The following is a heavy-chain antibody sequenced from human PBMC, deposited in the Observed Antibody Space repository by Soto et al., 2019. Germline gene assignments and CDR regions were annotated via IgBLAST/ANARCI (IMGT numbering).Heavy chain of an antibody. J-gene: IGHJ6*02. D-gene: IGHD2-21*01. CDR3: VKGSSSSCYHGVDV. V-gene: IGHV3-9*01. CDR2: LSWNGEYI. Sequence: EVQLVESGGGLVQPGRSLRLSCAASGFTFDDYAMHWVRQAPGKGLEWVSGLSWNGEYIGYADSVKGRFTTSRDNARNSLFLQMTSLSAEDTAFYYCVKGSSSSCYHGVDVWGQGTTVIVSS. CDR1: GFTFDDYA.